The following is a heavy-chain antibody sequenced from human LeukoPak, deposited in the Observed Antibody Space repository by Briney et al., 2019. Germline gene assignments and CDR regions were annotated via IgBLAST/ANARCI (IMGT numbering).Heavy chain of an antibody. CDR3: ARGLEQQLIVGYYYYAMDA. Sequence: SETLSLTCAVYGGSFSGYYWSWIRQPPGKGLEWIGEINHSGSTNYNPSLKSRVTISVDTSKNQLSLKLSSVTAADTAVYYCARGLEQQLIVGYYYYAMDAWGQGTTVTVSS. V-gene: IGHV4-34*01. D-gene: IGHD6-13*01. J-gene: IGHJ6*02. CDR2: INHSGST. CDR1: GGSFSGYY.